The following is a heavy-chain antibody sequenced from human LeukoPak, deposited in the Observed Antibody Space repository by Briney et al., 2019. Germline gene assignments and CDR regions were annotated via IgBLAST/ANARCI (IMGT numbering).Heavy chain of an antibody. CDR2: IYYSGST. D-gene: IGHD1-14*01. CDR3: ARVHRAPGSVMFDY. CDR1: GGSISSYY. V-gene: IGHV4-59*01. Sequence: SGTPSLTCTVSGGSISSYYWSWIRQPPGKGLEWIGYIYYSGSTNYNPSLKSRVTISVDTSKNQFSLKLSSVTAADTAVYYCARVHRAPGSVMFDYWGQGTLVTVSS. J-gene: IGHJ4*02.